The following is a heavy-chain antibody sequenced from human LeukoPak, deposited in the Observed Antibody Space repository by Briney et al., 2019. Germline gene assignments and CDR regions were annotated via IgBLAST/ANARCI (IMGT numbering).Heavy chain of an antibody. J-gene: IGHJ4*02. CDR1: GGSISSYY. D-gene: IGHD5-18*01. CDR2: IYCSGST. Sequence: SETLSLTCTVSGGSISSYYWSWIRQPPGKGLEWIGYIYCSGSTNYNPSLKSRVTISVDTSKNQFSLKLSSVTAADTAVYYCARHTSIYSYGRRGGFDYWGQGTLVTVSS. CDR3: ARHTSIYSYGRRGGFDY. V-gene: IGHV4-59*08.